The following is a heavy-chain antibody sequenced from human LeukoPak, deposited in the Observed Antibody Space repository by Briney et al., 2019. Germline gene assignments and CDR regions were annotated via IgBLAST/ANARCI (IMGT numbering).Heavy chain of an antibody. D-gene: IGHD3-10*01. CDR2: ITGSSTWT. CDR1: GFTFSSYA. V-gene: IGHV3-23*01. Sequence: GGSLRLSCAASGFTFSSYAMTWVRQAPGKGLQWVSGITGSSTWTYYAASVKGRFTVSRDNSQNTLHLQMNSLRADDTAVYYCARELVSSGTGYFDLWGRGTLVTVSS. CDR3: ARELVSSGTGYFDL. J-gene: IGHJ2*01.